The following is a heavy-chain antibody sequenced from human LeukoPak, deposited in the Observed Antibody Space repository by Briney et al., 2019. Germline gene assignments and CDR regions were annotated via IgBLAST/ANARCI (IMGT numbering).Heavy chain of an antibody. Sequence: GGSLRLSCAASRFTFSSYAMSWVRQAPGKGLEWVSGISGSGDSTYYADSVKGRFTISRDNSKNTLYLQMNSLRAEDTAVYYCAKASGGSRYSSSDYWGQGTLVTVSS. CDR2: ISGSGDST. CDR1: RFTFSSYA. CDR3: AKASGGSRYSSSDY. D-gene: IGHD2-15*01. J-gene: IGHJ4*02. V-gene: IGHV3-23*01.